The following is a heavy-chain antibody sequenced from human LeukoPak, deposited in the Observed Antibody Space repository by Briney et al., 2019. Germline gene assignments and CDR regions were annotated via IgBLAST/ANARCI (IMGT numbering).Heavy chain of an antibody. CDR1: GFTSSNYA. CDR3: AKVRGFGLVPNDY. V-gene: IGHV3-23*01. D-gene: IGHD1-26*01. CDR2: ISGGAANT. J-gene: IGHJ4*02. Sequence: GGSLRLSCAASGFTSSNYAMSWVRQAPGKGLEWVSSISGGAANTWYADSVEGRFTISRDNSKDTLFLQMNSLRAEDTAVYYCAKVRGFGLVPNDYWGQGALVIVSS.